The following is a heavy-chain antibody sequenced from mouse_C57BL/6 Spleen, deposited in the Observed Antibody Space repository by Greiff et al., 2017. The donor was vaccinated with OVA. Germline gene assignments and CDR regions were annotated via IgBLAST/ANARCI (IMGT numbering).Heavy chain of an antibody. V-gene: IGHV1-22*01. J-gene: IGHJ3*01. Sequence: VQLQQSGPELVKPGASVKMSCKASGYTFTDYNMHWVKQSHGKSLEWIGYINPNNGGTSYNQKFKGKATLTVNKSSSTAYMELRSLTSEASAVYYCARDYDYDGFAYWGQGTLVTVSA. CDR1: GYTFTDYN. D-gene: IGHD2-4*01. CDR3: ARDYDYDGFAY. CDR2: INPNNGGT.